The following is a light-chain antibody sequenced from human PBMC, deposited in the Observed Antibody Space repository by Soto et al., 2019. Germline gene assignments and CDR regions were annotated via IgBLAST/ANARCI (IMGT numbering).Light chain of an antibody. CDR2: GAS. CDR3: QQYVSAVT. Sequence: EIVLTQSPGSLSLSPGERATLSCRASQSVDSSFFAWYQQKPGQAPRLLIYGASTRATGIPDRFSGRGSVTDFTLTISRLEPEDFAVYYCQQYVSAVTFGQGTKVEIK. CDR1: QSVDSSF. J-gene: IGKJ1*01. V-gene: IGKV3-20*01.